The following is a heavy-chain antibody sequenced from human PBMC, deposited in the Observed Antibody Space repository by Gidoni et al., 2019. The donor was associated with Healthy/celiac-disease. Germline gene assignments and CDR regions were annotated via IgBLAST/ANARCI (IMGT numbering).Heavy chain of an antibody. Sequence: QVQLQESGPGLVKPSQTLSLTCTVSGGSISSGSYYWSWIRQPAGKGLEWIGRIYTSGSTNYNPSLKSRVTISVDTSKNQFSLKLSSVTAADTAVYYCARDTSIAAAGTQLGMDVWGQGTTVTVSS. V-gene: IGHV4-61*02. CDR2: IYTSGST. J-gene: IGHJ6*02. D-gene: IGHD6-13*01. CDR3: ARDTSIAAAGTQLGMDV. CDR1: GGSISSGSYY.